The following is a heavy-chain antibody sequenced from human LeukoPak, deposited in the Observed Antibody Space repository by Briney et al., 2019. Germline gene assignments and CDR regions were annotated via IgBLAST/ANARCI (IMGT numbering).Heavy chain of an antibody. Sequence: SETLSLTCTVSGGSISSYYWSWIRQPAGKGLEWIGRIYTSGSTNYNPSLKSRVTISVDTSKNQFSLKLSSVTAADTAVYYCARVRYSSGWYGALFDYWGQGTLVTVSS. CDR2: IYTSGST. CDR3: ARVRYSSGWYGALFDY. J-gene: IGHJ4*02. CDR1: GGSISSYY. V-gene: IGHV4-4*07. D-gene: IGHD6-19*01.